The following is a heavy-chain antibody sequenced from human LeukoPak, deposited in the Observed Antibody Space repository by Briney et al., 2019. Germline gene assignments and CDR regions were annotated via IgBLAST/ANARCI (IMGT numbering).Heavy chain of an antibody. CDR3: ARGPPMDYGDD. CDR2: INSDGSST. Sequence: GGSLRLFCAASGFTFSSYWMHWVRQAPGKGLVWVSRINSDGSSTSYADSVKGRFTISRDNAKNTLYLQMNSLRAEDTAVYYCARGPPMDYGDDWGQGTLVTVSS. J-gene: IGHJ4*02. CDR1: GFTFSSYW. V-gene: IGHV3-74*01.